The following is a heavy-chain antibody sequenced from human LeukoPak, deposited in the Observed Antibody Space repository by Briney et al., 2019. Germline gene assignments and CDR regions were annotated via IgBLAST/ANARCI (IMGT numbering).Heavy chain of an antibody. CDR2: ISGSGGST. CDR1: GFTFSSYA. CDR3: AKSGGSGSYYDYYFDY. V-gene: IGHV3-23*01. Sequence: GGSLRLSCAASGFTFSSYAMGWVRQAPGKGLEWVSAISGSGGSTYYADSVKGRFTISRDNSKNTLYLQMNSLRAEDTAVYYCAKSGGSGSYYDYYFDYWGQGTLVTVSS. D-gene: IGHD3-10*01. J-gene: IGHJ4*02.